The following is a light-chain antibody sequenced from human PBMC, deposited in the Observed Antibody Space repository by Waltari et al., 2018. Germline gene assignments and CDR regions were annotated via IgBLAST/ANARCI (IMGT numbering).Light chain of an antibody. CDR2: KVD. J-gene: IGLJ2*01. Sequence: QSALTQPPSASGSPGQSVTIPCPGTSSDVGGYDHVSWYQHNQGKAPKLILYKVDKRPSGVPDRFSGSKSGNTASLTVSGLQAEDESNYYCSSYAGTNKYVLFGGGTKRTVL. V-gene: IGLV2-8*01. CDR1: SSDVGGYDH. CDR3: SSYAGTNKYVL.